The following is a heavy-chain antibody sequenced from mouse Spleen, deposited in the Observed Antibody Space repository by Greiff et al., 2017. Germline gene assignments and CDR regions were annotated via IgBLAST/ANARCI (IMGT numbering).Heavy chain of an antibody. CDR3: ARSRVFDY. J-gene: IGHJ2*01. CDR2: INPSTGGT. CDR1: GYSFTGYY. Sequence: VQLQQSGPELVKPGASVKISCKASGYSFTGYYMNWVKQSPEKSLEWIGEINPSTGGTTYNQKFKAKATLTVDKSSSTAYMQLKSLTSEDSAVYYCARSRVFDYWGQGTTLTVSS. V-gene: IGHV1-42*01.